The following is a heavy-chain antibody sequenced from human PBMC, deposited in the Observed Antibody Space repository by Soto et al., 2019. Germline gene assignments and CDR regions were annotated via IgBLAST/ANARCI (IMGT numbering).Heavy chain of an antibody. CDR3: ARVRAAPGSYYFDY. Sequence: QVQLVQSGAEVKKPGASVKVSCKASGYTFTSYGWVRQAPGQGLAWMGWISGSNGNTNYAQKLQARVTMTTDTSTSPADMELRSLRSDDTAVYYCARVRAAPGSYYFDYWGQGTLVTFSS. CDR1: GYTFTSYG. V-gene: IGHV1-18*01. J-gene: IGHJ4*02. CDR2: ISGSNGNT. D-gene: IGHD6-13*01.